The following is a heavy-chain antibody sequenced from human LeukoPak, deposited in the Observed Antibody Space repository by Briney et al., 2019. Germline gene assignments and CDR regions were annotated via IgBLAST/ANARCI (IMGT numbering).Heavy chain of an antibody. CDR3: ARESGAFSPFGF. CDR1: GGSILTTNW. D-gene: IGHD1-26*01. Sequence: SETLSLTCAVSGGSILTTNWWSWVRQPPGKGLEWVGEVHLSGTSNYNPSLKSRVSMSIDKSKNQLSLKLTSVTAADTAMYYCARESGAFSPFGFWGQGTLVTVSS. V-gene: IGHV4-4*02. J-gene: IGHJ4*02. CDR2: VHLSGTS.